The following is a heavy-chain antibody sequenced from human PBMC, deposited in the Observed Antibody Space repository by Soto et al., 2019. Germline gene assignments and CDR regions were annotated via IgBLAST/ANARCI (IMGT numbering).Heavy chain of an antibody. CDR2: IYYTGST. J-gene: IGHJ4*02. CDR3: ARFPDQSSGSIDY. CDR1: GASISSTSYY. V-gene: IGHV4-39*01. D-gene: IGHD3-10*01. Sequence: SETLSLTCSVSGASISSTSYYWGWIRQPPGKGLQWIGSIYYTGSTYYNPSLKSRVTISVDTSKNQFSLKQSSVTAADTAVYYCARFPDQSSGSIDYWGQGTLVTVSS.